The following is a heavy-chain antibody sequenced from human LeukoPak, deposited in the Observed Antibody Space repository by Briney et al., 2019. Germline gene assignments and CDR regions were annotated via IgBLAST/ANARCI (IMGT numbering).Heavy chain of an antibody. CDR2: IIPIFGTA. J-gene: IGHJ4*02. CDR1: GGTFSSYA. D-gene: IGHD5-18*01. CDR3: ARQKRGYRYGYYY. Sequence: GASVKVSCKASGGTFSSYAISWVRQAPGQGLEWMGRIIPIFGTANYAQKFQGRVTITTDESTSTAYMELSSLRSEDTAVYYCARQKRGYRYGYYYWGQGTLVTVSS. V-gene: IGHV1-69*05.